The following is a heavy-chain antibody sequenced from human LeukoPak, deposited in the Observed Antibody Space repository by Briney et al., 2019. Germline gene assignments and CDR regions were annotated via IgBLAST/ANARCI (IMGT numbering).Heavy chain of an antibody. D-gene: IGHD6-19*01. J-gene: IGHJ4*02. CDR3: ARGVAVAGKLQPFDY. CDR2: INHSGST. CDR1: GGSISGYY. V-gene: IGHV4-34*01. Sequence: SETLSLTCTVSGGSISGYYWSWIRQPPGKGLEWIGEINHSGSTNYNPSLKSRVTISVDTSKNQFSLKLSSVTAADTAVYYCARGVAVAGKLQPFDYWGQGTLVTVSS.